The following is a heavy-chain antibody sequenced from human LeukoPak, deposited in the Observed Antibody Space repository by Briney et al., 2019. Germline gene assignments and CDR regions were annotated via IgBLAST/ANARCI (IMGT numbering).Heavy chain of an antibody. CDR2: ISTCGSTR. V-gene: IGHV3-48*03. J-gene: IGHJ4*02. CDR1: GFTFNSYE. Sequence: GGSLRLSCAASGFTFNSYEMNWVRQAPGKGLEWVSYISTCGSTRTYADSVKGRFTTSRDNAKSSLYLEMNSLRAEDTAVYYCAREIVSTVAGNFDYWGQGTLVTVSS. D-gene: IGHD6-19*01. CDR3: AREIVSTVAGNFDY.